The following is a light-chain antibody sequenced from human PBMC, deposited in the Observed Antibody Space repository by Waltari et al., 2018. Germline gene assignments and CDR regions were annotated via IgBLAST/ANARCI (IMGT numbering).Light chain of an antibody. J-gene: IGKJ3*01. CDR2: GPS. CDR1: QIVSSSY. CDR3: QQDGSSPFT. V-gene: IGKV3-20*01. Sequence: DIVLTQSPGTLSLSPGERATLSCRASQIVSSSYLAWYQQKPGQAPRPLNYGPSSRSTGIPDRCSGSGSGTDFTLTISRLEPEDFSVYYCQQDGSSPFTFGPGTKVDIK.